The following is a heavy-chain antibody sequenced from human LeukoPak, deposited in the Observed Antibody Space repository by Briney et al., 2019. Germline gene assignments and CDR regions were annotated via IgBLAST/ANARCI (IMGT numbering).Heavy chain of an antibody. V-gene: IGHV3-30-3*01. CDR2: ISYDGSNK. Sequence: PGGSLRLSCAASGFTFSSYAMHWVRQAPGKGLEWVAVISYDGSNKHYADSVKGRFTISRDNSKNTLYLQMNSLRAEDTAVYYCATSGVNDLDYWGQGTLVTVSS. CDR3: ATSGVNDLDY. CDR1: GFTFSSYA. D-gene: IGHD3-10*01. J-gene: IGHJ4*02.